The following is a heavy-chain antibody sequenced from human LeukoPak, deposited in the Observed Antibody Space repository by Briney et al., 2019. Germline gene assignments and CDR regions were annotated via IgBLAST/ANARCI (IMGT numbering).Heavy chain of an antibody. CDR3: AKDDAWLQYND. J-gene: IGHJ4*02. V-gene: IGHV3-48*03. CDR1: GFTFSSYE. D-gene: IGHD5-24*01. Sequence: GGSLRLSCAASGFTFSSYEMNWVRQAPGKGLEWVSYISSSGSTIYYADSVKGRFTVSRDNSKNTLHLQINSLRDEDTAVYYCAKDDAWLQYNDWGQGTLVTVSS. CDR2: ISSSGSTI.